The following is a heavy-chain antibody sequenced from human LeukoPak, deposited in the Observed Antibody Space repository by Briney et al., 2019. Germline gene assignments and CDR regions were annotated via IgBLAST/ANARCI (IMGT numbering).Heavy chain of an antibody. J-gene: IGHJ4*02. D-gene: IGHD6-13*01. V-gene: IGHV1-2*02. CDR3: AKAKAAAHYDF. Sequence: ASVKVSCKASGYTFTGYYIHWVRQAPGQGLEWMGWIYPNSGGTNYAQKFQGRVTMTRDTSISTAYMELSRLTSDDTAIYYCAKAKAAAHYDFWGQGTLVTVSS. CDR2: IYPNSGGT. CDR1: GYTFTGYY.